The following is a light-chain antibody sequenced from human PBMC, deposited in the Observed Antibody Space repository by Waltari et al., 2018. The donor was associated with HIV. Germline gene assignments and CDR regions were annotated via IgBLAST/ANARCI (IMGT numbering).Light chain of an antibody. CDR3: QQYNDWPPLYT. CDR1: QSVSDN. V-gene: IGKV3-15*01. Sequence: ATLSCRVSQSVSDNLAWYQQKPGQAPRLLIYGASTRATGIPARFSGSGSGTEFTLTISSLQSEDFAVYYCQQYNDWPPLYTFGQGTKVEIK. J-gene: IGKJ2*01. CDR2: GAS.